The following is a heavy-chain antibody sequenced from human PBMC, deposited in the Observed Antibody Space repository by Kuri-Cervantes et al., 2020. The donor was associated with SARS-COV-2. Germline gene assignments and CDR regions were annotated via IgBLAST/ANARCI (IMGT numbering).Heavy chain of an antibody. CDR1: GFTFSGYA. CDR3: ARDKYYSSGSQLDY. Sequence: GESLKISCATSGFTFSGYAMHWVRQAPGKGPEWVAVVSYDGSDNDYADPVKGRFTISRDNAKNSLYLQLNSLRAEDTAVYYCARDKYYSSGSQLDYWGQGTLVTVSS. D-gene: IGHD3-10*01. CDR2: VSYDGSDN. J-gene: IGHJ4*02. V-gene: IGHV3-30*04.